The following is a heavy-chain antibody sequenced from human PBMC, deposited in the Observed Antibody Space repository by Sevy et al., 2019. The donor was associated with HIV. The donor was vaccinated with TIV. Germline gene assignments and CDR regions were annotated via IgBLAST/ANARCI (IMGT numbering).Heavy chain of an antibody. CDR3: ARDLPGDSRMDV. CDR1: GFTFSSYE. Sequence: GGFLRLSCVASGFTFSSYEMNWVRQAPGKGLEWVSYISSSGSPIYYADSVKGRFTISRDNAKNSLYLQMNSLRAEDTGVYYCARDLPGDSRMDVWGQGTTVTVSS. D-gene: IGHD3-22*01. J-gene: IGHJ6*02. CDR2: ISSSGSPI. V-gene: IGHV3-48*03.